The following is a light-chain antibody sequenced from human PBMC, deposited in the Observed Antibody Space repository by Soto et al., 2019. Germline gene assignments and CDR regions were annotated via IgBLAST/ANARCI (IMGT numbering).Light chain of an antibody. CDR3: TSYRIGSTPLV. CDR2: EVS. Sequence: QSALTQPASVSGSPGQSITISCTGTSSDVGGYNFVSWYQHHPGKAPKLMIFEVSNRPSGVSNRFSGSKSGNTASLTISGLQADDEAAYFCTSYRIGSTPLVFGGGTKLTVL. J-gene: IGLJ2*01. V-gene: IGLV2-14*01. CDR1: SSDVGGYNF.